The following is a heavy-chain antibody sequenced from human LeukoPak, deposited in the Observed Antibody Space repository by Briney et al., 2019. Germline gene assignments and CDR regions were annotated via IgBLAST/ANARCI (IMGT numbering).Heavy chain of an antibody. D-gene: IGHD5/OR15-5a*01. Sequence: PGGSLRLSCAASGFTFNIYAMHWVRQAPGKGLEWVAVISYDGSNKYYADSVKGRFTISRDNSKNTLYLQMNSLRAEDTAVYYCAAVLSPYYGMDVWGQGTTVTVSS. CDR2: ISYDGSNK. J-gene: IGHJ6*02. V-gene: IGHV3-30*01. CDR3: AAVLSPYYGMDV. CDR1: GFTFNIYA.